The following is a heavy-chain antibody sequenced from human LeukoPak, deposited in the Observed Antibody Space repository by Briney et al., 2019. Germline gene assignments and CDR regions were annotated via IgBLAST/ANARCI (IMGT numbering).Heavy chain of an antibody. V-gene: IGHV4-30-4*01. Sequence: SETLSLTCTVSGGSISSGDYYWSWIRQPPGKGLEWIGYIYYSGSTYYNPSLKSRVTTSVDTSKNQFSLKLSSVPAADTAVYYCARDRGYVPYYYGMDVWGQGTTVTVSS. CDR1: GGSISSGDYY. CDR3: ARDRGYVPYYYGMDV. CDR2: IYYSGST. D-gene: IGHD3-10*01. J-gene: IGHJ6*02.